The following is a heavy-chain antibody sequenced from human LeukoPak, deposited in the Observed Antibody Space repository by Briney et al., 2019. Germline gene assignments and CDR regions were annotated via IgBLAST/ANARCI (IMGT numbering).Heavy chain of an antibody. J-gene: IGHJ4*02. CDR3: AKDRTRQAY. CDR2: IKEDGSDK. D-gene: IGHD3-3*01. V-gene: IGHV3-7*05. Sequence: GESLKISCKGSGYSFTSYWIGWVRQMPGKGLEWVANIKEDGSDKYYVDSLKGRFTISRDNAKNSLYLQMNSLRAEDTAVYYCAKDRTRQAYWGQGTLVTVSS. CDR1: GYSFTSYW.